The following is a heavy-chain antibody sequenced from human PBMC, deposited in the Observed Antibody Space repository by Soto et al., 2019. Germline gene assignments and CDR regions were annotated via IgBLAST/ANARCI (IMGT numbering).Heavy chain of an antibody. CDR3: AIWRGSSSVYYYYGRDV. CDR1: GGTFSSYA. CDR2: IIPIFGTA. V-gene: IGHV1-69*13. J-gene: IGHJ6*02. Sequence: SVKVSCKASGGTFSSYAISWVRQAPGQGLEWVGGIIPIFGTANYAQKFQGRVTITADESTSTAYMELSSLSSEDTAVYYCAIWRGSSSVYYYYGRDVWGQGTTVTVSS. D-gene: IGHD6-6*01.